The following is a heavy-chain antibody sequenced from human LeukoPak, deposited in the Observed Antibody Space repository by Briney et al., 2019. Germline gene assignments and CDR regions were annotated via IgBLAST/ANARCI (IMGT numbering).Heavy chain of an antibody. CDR1: GGTFSSYA. D-gene: IGHD2-21*01. J-gene: IGHJ6*03. CDR3: ARSAGGVPYCGGDCYSPPSYYYYMDV. V-gene: IGHV1-69*13. Sequence: GALVKVSCKASGGTFSSYAISWVRQAPGQGLEWMGGIIPIFGTPNYAQKFQGRVTITADESTSTSSMELNRLRSEDTAVYYCARSAGGVPYCGGDCYSPPSYYYYMDVWGEGTSVTVSS. CDR2: IIPIFGTP.